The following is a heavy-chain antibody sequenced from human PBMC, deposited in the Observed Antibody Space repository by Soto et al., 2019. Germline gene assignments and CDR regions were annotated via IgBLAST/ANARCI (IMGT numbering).Heavy chain of an antibody. D-gene: IGHD3-22*01. CDR2: IVVGSGNT. CDR1: GFTFTSSA. Sequence: SVKVSCKASGFTFTSSAVQWVRQARGQRLEWIGWIVVGSGNTNYAQKFQERVTITRDMSTSTAYMELSSLRSEDTAVYYCAANAVDYYDSSGYSHWGQGTLVTVSS. V-gene: IGHV1-58*01. CDR3: AANAVDYYDSSGYSH. J-gene: IGHJ4*02.